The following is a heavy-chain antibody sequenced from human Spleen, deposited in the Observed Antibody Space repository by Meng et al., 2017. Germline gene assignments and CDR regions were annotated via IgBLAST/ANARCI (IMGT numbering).Heavy chain of an antibody. CDR2: IYYSGST. CDR3: ARFRTTNYWYFDL. Sequence: QVLLQESGPGLVKPSQTLSLTCTVSGGSISSSGYYWSWIRQHPGKGLEWIGYIYYSGSTYYNPSVKSLVTISVDTSKNQFSLKLSSVTAADTAVYYCARFRTTNYWYFDLWGRGTLVTVSS. CDR1: GGSISSSGYY. J-gene: IGHJ2*01. V-gene: IGHV4-31*01. D-gene: IGHD4-17*01.